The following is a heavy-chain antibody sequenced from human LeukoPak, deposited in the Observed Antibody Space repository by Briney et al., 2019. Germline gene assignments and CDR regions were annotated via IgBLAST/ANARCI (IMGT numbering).Heavy chain of an antibody. Sequence: GGSLRLSCAASGFTFSSYAMHWVRQAPGKGLEWVAVISYDGSNKYYADSVKGRFTISRDNSKNTLYLQMNSLRAEDTAVYYCARDYSSVPEYWGQGTLVTVSS. CDR1: GFTFSSYA. V-gene: IGHV3-30*04. CDR2: ISYDGSNK. J-gene: IGHJ4*02. D-gene: IGHD6-19*01. CDR3: ARDYSSVPEY.